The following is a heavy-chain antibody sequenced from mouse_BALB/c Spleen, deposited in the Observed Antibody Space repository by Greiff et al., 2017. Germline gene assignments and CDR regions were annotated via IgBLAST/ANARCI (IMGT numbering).Heavy chain of an antibody. CDR2: IDPANGNT. CDR1: GFNIKDTY. J-gene: IGHJ3*01. V-gene: IGHV14-3*02. CDR3: ASMITTGAWFAY. Sequence: EVQLHQSGAELVKPGASVKLSCPASGFNIKDTYMHWVKQRPEQGLEWIGRIDPANGNTKYDPKFQGKATITADTSSNTAYLQLSSLTSEDTAVYYCASMITTGAWFAYWGQGTLVTVSA. D-gene: IGHD2-4*01.